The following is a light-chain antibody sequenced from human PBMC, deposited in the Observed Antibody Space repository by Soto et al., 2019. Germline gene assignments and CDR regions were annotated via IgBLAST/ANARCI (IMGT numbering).Light chain of an antibody. J-gene: IGKJ1*01. V-gene: IGKV3-20*01. CDR1: QTVAKNY. Sequence: DIVLTQSPGTLSLSPGERATLSCRASQTVAKNYLAWYQQKPGQAPRLLIYDAYRRATGLPDRFTGSGSGTDFTLTSARLEPDDFAVYYCQQCAYSPRTFGQGTKVEIK. CDR3: QQCAYSPRT. CDR2: DAY.